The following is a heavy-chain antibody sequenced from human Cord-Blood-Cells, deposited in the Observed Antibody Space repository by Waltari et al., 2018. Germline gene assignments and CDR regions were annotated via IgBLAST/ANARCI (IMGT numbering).Heavy chain of an antibody. CDR1: GYTLTGYY. J-gene: IGHJ3*02. Sequence: QVQLVQSGAEVKKPGASLKVSCKASGYTLTGYYMHWVRQAPGQGLEWTGWINPNSGGTNYAEKLQGRVTMTRDTSISTAYMELSRLRSDDTAVYYCARDKRNWGLGAFDIWGQGTMVTVSS. CDR3: ARDKRNWGLGAFDI. V-gene: IGHV1-2*02. CDR2: INPNSGGT. D-gene: IGHD7-27*01.